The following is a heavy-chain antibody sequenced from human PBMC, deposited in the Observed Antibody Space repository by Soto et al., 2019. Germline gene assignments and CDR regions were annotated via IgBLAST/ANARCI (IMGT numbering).Heavy chain of an antibody. D-gene: IGHD2-15*01. CDR3: ARAAETPWRRHLNY. CDR1: GESFSDYY. CDR2: INHSGAT. J-gene: IGHJ4*02. Sequence: QVRLQQWGAGLLRTSETLSLTCAVYGESFSDYYWSWIRQPPGKGLEWVGGINHSGATNYNPSLESRPTIFVDTSKTRFSLRRSSVTTADTAVYYSARAAETPWRRHLNYWGQGTLVSVSS. V-gene: IGHV4-34*01.